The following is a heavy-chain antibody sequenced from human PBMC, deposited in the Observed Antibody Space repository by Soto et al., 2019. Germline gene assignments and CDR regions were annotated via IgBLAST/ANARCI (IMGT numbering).Heavy chain of an antibody. V-gene: IGHV1-69*02. D-gene: IGHD4-17*01. J-gene: IGHJ4*02. Sequence: ASVKVSCKASGGTFSSYTISWVRQAPGQGLEWMGRIIPILGIANYAQKFQGRVTISVDTSKNQFSLKLSSVTAADTAVYYCARQHYGDYFDYWGQGTLVTVSS. CDR2: IIPILGIA. CDR1: GGTFSSYT. CDR3: ARQHYGDYFDY.